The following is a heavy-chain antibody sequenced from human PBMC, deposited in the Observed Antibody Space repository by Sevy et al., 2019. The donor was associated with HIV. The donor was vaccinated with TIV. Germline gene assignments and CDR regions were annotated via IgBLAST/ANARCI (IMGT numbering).Heavy chain of an antibody. Sequence: GESLKISCKGSGYSFTSYWIGWVRQMPGKGLEWMGIIYPGDSDTSYSPPFQGQVTISTGKSISPAYLQWSSLKASDTAMYYCARHLRGYYYDSSGYYLDYWGQGTLVTVSS. CDR2: IYPGDSDT. CDR3: ARHLRGYYYDSSGYYLDY. D-gene: IGHD3-22*01. J-gene: IGHJ4*02. CDR1: GYSFTSYW. V-gene: IGHV5-51*01.